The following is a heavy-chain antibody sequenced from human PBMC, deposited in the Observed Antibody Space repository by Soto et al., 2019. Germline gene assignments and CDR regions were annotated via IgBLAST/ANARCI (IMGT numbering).Heavy chain of an antibody. CDR1: GFTFSSYS. Sequence: EVQLVESGGGLVQPGGSLRLSCAASGFTFSSYSMDWVRQAPGKGLEGVSFISSRSSAIYYGDSVKGRFTISRDNAKNSLYLQMNRLTDEDTAVYYCAREDCSGGSCTFDYWGQGTLVTVSS. CDR3: AREDCSGGSCTFDY. J-gene: IGHJ4*02. V-gene: IGHV3-48*02. CDR2: ISSRSSAI. D-gene: IGHD2-15*01.